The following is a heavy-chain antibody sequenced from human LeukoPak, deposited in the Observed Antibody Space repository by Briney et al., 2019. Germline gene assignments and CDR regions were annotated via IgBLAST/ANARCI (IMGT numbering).Heavy chain of an antibody. CDR2: INHSGST. CDR1: GGSFSGYY. J-gene: IGHJ4*02. V-gene: IGHV4-34*01. Sequence: KPSETLSLTCAVYGGSFSGYYWSWIRQPPGKGLEWIGEINHSGSTNYNPSLKSRVTISVDTSKNQFSLKLSSVTAADTAVYYCARDSGYSYGPFDYWGQGTLVTVSS. D-gene: IGHD5-18*01. CDR3: ARDSGYSYGPFDY.